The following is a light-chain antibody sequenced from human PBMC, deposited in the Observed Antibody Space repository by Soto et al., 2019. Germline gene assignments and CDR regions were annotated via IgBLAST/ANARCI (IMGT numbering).Light chain of an antibody. CDR2: GVG. Sequence: QSALTQPASVSGSPGQSITISCTGSSSDVGAYNYVSWYLQHPGRAPKLLIYGVGNRPSGVSARFSGSKSGDTASLTISGLQAEDEADYYCSSYAHGSIYVXGTGTKVTV. V-gene: IGLV2-14*01. J-gene: IGLJ1*01. CDR3: SSYAHGSIYV. CDR1: SSDVGAYNY.